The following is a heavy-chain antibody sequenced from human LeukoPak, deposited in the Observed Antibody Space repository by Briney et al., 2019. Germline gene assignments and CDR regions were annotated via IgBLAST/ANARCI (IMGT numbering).Heavy chain of an antibody. CDR1: GDSISNGDYY. V-gene: IGHV4-30-4*01. D-gene: IGHD3-3*01. CDR2: IYYSGST. CDR3: ASLPRSGFPYYFDY. J-gene: IGHJ4*02. Sequence: SQTLSLTCTVYGDSISNGDYYWSWIRQPPGKGLEWIGYIYYSGSTYYNPSLKSRVTISVDTSKNQFSLRLSPATAADTAVYYCASLPRSGFPYYFDYWGQGTLVTVSS.